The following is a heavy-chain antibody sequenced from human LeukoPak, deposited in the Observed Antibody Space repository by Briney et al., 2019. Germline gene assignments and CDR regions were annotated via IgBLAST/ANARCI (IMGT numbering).Heavy chain of an antibody. V-gene: IGHV3-48*03. CDR1: GFTFSSYG. D-gene: IGHD3-9*01. CDR3: AGWGATGYGDY. Sequence: GGSLRLSCAASGFTFSSYGMNWVRQAPGKGLEWVSYISDSSSTIYYADSVKGRLTISRDNAKNSLYLQMNSLRAEDTAVCYCAGWGATGYGDYWGQGTLVTVSS. CDR2: ISDSSSTI. J-gene: IGHJ4*02.